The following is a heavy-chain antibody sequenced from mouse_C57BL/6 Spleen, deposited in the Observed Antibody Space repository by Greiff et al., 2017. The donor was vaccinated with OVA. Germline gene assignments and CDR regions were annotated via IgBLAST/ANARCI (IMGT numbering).Heavy chain of an antibody. D-gene: IGHD2-4*01. J-gene: IGHJ1*03. CDR2: INPNYGTT. Sequence: EVKLVESGPELVKPGASVKISCKASGYSFTDYNMNWVKQSNGKSLEWIGVINPNYGTTSYNQKFKGKATLTVDQSSSTAYMQLNSLTSEDSAVYYCAREGFMIKRYFDVWGTGTTVTVSS. CDR1: GYSFTDYN. CDR3: AREGFMIKRYFDV. V-gene: IGHV1-39*01.